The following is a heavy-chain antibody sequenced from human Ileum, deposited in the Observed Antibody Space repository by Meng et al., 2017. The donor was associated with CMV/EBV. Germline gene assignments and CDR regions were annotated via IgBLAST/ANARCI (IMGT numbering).Heavy chain of an antibody. CDR2: INPRGSVM. Sequence: GGSLRLSCAASGLTFSSFEMNWVRQSPGRGLEWLAYINPRGSVMEYADSVQGRFTISRDNAKNSVYVQMNNLRVEDTAVYYCATYNRYGYNAHFFDYWGQGTLVTVSS. D-gene: IGHD5-12*01. CDR1: GLTFSSFE. V-gene: IGHV3-48*03. CDR3: ATYNRYGYNAHFFDY. J-gene: IGHJ4*02.